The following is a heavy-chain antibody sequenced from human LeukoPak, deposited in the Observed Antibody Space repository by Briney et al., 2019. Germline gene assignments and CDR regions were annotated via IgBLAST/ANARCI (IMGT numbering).Heavy chain of an antibody. CDR3: ATGNYYDSSGFDY. CDR1: GGSISSYY. D-gene: IGHD3-22*01. Sequence: SETLSLTCTVSGGSISSYYWSWIRQPPGKGLEWIGYIYYSGSTNYNPSLKSRVTISVDTSKNQFSLKLSSVTAADTAVYYCATGNYYDSSGFDYWGQGTLVTVSS. J-gene: IGHJ4*02. V-gene: IGHV4-59*01. CDR2: IYYSGST.